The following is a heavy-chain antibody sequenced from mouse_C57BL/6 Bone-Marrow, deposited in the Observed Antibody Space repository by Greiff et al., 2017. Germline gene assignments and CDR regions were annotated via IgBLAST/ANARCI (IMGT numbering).Heavy chain of an antibody. CDR2: IRNKANNHAT. CDR1: GFTFSDAW. V-gene: IGHV6-6*01. D-gene: IGHD1-1*01. J-gene: IGHJ3*01. Sequence: EVKFEESGGGLVQPGGSMKLSCAASGFTFSDAWMDWVRQSPEKGLEWVAEIRNKANNHATYYAESVKGRFTISRDDSKSSVYLQMNSLRAEDTGIYYCTRRDYYGSSYGFAYWGQGTLVTVSA. CDR3: TRRDYYGSSYGFAY.